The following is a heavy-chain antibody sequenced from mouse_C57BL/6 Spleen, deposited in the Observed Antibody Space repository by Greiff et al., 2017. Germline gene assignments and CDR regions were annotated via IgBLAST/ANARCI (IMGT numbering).Heavy chain of an antibody. J-gene: IGHJ2*01. Sequence: VQLQQSGPELVKPGASVKISCKASGYAFSSSWMNWVKQRPGKGLAWIGRIYPGDGETNYNGKVKGKVPLTADKPSSTAYMQLSSLTSEESAVYFCARSEDGYYVGYWGQGTTLTVSS. D-gene: IGHD2-3*01. CDR1: GYAFSSSW. CDR2: IYPGDGET. V-gene: IGHV1-82*01. CDR3: ARSEDGYYVGY.